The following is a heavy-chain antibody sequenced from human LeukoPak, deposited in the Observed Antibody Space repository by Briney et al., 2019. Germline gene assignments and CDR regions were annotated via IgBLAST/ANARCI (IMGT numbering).Heavy chain of an antibody. D-gene: IGHD3-9*01. CDR1: GYSFTSYW. CDR2: IYPGDSRT. V-gene: IGHV5-51*01. CDR3: ATTEDDILTGYPH. Sequence: GESLKISCKGSGYSFTSYWIGWVRQTPGKGLEWMGVIYPGDSRTRYNPSFEGQVTISADKSISTAYLQWSSLKASDTAMYYCATTEDDILTGYPHWGQGTLVTVSS. J-gene: IGHJ4*02.